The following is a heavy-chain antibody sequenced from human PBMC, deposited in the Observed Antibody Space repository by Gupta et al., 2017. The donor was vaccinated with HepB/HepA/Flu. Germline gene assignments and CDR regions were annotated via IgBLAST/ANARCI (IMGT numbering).Heavy chain of an antibody. CDR2: FDPEDVET. V-gene: IGHV1-24*01. Sequence: VKKPGASVKVSCKVSGYTLTELSMHWVRQAPGKGLEWMVGFDPEDVETIYAQKFQGRVTMTEDTSTDTAYMELSSLRSEDTAVDYCATWGTVAGNRYFDLWGRGTLGTVSS. CDR3: ATWGTVAGNRYFDL. J-gene: IGHJ2*01. D-gene: IGHD6-19*01. CDR1: GYTLTELS.